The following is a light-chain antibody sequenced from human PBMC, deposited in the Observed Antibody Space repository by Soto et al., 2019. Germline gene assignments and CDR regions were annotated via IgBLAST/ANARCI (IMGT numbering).Light chain of an antibody. CDR3: QPYNNWPHT. J-gene: IGKJ4*02. Sequence: IAVEQAKAALSVSTKEGASLSGMASQSVSSNLAWYQQKPGQAPRLLIYGASTRATGIPARFSGSGSGTEFTLTISSLQSEDFAEYHCQPYNNWPHTFGEGTKVDFK. CDR2: GAS. V-gene: IGKV3-15*01. CDR1: QSVSSN.